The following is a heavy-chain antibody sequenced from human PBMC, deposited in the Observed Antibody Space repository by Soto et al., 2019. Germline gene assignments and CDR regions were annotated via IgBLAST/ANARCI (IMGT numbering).Heavy chain of an antibody. D-gene: IGHD3-22*01. J-gene: IGHJ4*02. CDR3: ARDPASITMIVVVNPADY. CDR1: GYTFIGYY. V-gene: IGHV1-2*02. CDR2: INPNSGGT. Sequence: ASVKVSCKASGYTFIGYYMHWVRQAPGQGLEWMGWINPNSGGTNYAQKFQGRVTMTRDTSISTAYMELSRLRSDDTAVYYCARDPASITMIVVVNPADYWGQGTLVTVSS.